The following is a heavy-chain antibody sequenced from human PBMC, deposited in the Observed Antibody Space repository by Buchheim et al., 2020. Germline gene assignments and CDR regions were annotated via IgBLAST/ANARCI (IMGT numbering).Heavy chain of an antibody. Sequence: EVQLVESGGGLVQPGGSLRLSCAASGFTFSSYEMNWVRQAPGKGLEWVSYISSSGSTIYYADSVKGRFTISRDNAKNSLYLQMNSLRAEDTAVYYYARGAPITMVRGAPSDYWGQGTL. J-gene: IGHJ4*02. D-gene: IGHD3-10*01. CDR1: GFTFSSYE. CDR3: ARGAPITMVRGAPSDY. CDR2: ISSSGSTI. V-gene: IGHV3-48*03.